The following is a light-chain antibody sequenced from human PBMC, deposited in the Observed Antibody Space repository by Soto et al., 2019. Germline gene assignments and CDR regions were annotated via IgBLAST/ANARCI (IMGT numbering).Light chain of an antibody. V-gene: IGKV3-11*01. Sequence: IVLTKPPATLSLSPGERAPLSCRASQSVGSYLAWYQHQPGQAPTLLIYDAYNSVSGSPARFSGSGSGTDFTLTISSLEPEDVGVYCGQQRSNWLTFGGGTKVDMK. CDR3: QQRSNWLT. J-gene: IGKJ4*01. CDR1: QSVGSY. CDR2: DAY.